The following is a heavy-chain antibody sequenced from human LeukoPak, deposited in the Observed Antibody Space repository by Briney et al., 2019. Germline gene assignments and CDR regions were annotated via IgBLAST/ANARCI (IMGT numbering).Heavy chain of an antibody. J-gene: IGHJ6*03. CDR3: VRGGSSSWPYYYYYMDV. Sequence: SETLSLTCAVSGGSISNSNWWSWGRPPPGKGLEWIGKIYHSGSTNYNPSLKRRVTISVEKSKNQFSLKLSSVTAADTAVYYCVRGGSSSWPYYYYYMDVWGKGTTVTVSS. CDR2: IYHSGST. V-gene: IGHV4-4*02. D-gene: IGHD6-13*01. CDR1: GGSISNSNW.